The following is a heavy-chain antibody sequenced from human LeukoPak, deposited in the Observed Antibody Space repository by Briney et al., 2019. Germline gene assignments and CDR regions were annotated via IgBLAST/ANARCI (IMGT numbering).Heavy chain of an antibody. J-gene: IGHJ4*02. CDR1: GFTFSSYW. D-gene: IGHD2-2*01. V-gene: IGHV3-7*01. CDR3: ARGLHSLPRSTLDY. CDR2: IKQDGSEK. Sequence: GGSLRLSCAASGFTFSSYWMSWVRQAPGKGLEWVANIKQDGSEKYYVDSVKGRFTISRDNAKNSLYLQMNSLRAEDTAVYYCARGLHSLPRSTLDYWGQGTLVTVSS.